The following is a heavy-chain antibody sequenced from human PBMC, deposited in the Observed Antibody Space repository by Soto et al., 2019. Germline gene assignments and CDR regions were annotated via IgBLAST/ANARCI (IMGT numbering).Heavy chain of an antibody. CDR3: ATTRGLAVGGSFDY. J-gene: IGHJ4*02. V-gene: IGHV4-39*01. D-gene: IGHD3-10*01. CDR1: GGSITRRSSY. Sequence: SETLSLTCIVSGGSITRRSSYWAWIRQHPGKGLEWVGTLYDGNTYHNPSLRSRITIAVDTSKNQFSLKLNSVAAADTAFYYCATTRGLAVGGSFDYWGQGMLVTVSS. CDR2: LYDGNT.